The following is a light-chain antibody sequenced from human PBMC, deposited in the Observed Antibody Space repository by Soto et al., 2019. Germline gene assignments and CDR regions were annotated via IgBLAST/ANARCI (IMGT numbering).Light chain of an antibody. CDR1: SSDVGRYSY. CDR3: SSFTTSSTFV. CDR2: DVS. J-gene: IGLJ1*01. Sequence: QSVLDQPASVSGSPGQSITISCTGTSSDVGRYSYVSWFQQHPGKAPKRLIYDVSNWPSGVSDRFSGSKSGNTASLTISGLQAEYDADYYCSSFTTSSTFVFGTGTKVTV. V-gene: IGLV2-14*01.